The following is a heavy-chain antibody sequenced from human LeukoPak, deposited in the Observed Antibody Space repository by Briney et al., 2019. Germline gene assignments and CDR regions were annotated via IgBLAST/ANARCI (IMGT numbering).Heavy chain of an antibody. CDR3: AKVYVPMGRTGTILGAFDI. Sequence: GRSLRLSCAASGFTFSSYGMHWVRQAPGKGLEWVAVIWYDGSNKYYADSVKGRFTISRDSSKNTLYLQMNSLRAEDTAVYYCAKVYVPMGRTGTILGAFDIWGQGTMVTVSS. D-gene: IGHD1-7*01. CDR1: GFTFSSYG. CDR2: IWYDGSNK. V-gene: IGHV3-33*06. J-gene: IGHJ3*02.